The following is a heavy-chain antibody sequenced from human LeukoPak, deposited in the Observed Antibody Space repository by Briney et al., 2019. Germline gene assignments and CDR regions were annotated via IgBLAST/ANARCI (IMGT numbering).Heavy chain of an antibody. CDR1: GGSISSGGYS. J-gene: IGHJ2*01. V-gene: IGHV4-30-2*01. Sequence: SETLSLTCAVSGGSISSGGYSWSWIRQPPGKGLEWIGYIYHSGSTYYNPSFKSRVTISVDRSKNQFSLKLSSVTAADTAVYYCASSNWGSGWYFDLWGRGTLVTVSS. CDR3: ASSNWGSGWYFDL. D-gene: IGHD7-27*01. CDR2: IYHSGST.